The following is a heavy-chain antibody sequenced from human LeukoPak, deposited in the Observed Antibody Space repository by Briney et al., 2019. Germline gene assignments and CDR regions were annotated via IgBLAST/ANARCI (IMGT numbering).Heavy chain of an antibody. CDR3: SRENGAFSPFGY. Sequence: TSETLSLTCGVSGGSISNTNWWSWVRQPPGQGLEWIGEISLTGLTHYNPSLESRVTVSLDKSKNQLSLHLTSVTAADTAVYYCSRENGAFSPFGYWGQGTLVTVLS. CDR2: ISLTGLT. CDR1: GGSISNTNW. J-gene: IGHJ4*02. V-gene: IGHV4-4*02. D-gene: IGHD2-8*01.